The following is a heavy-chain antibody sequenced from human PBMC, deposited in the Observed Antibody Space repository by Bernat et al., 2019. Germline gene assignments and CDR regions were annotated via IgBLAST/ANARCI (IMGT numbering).Heavy chain of an antibody. J-gene: IGHJ4*02. V-gene: IGHV3-11*01. CDR1: GFTFSDYY. Sequence: QVQLVESGGGLVKPGGSLRLSCAASGFTFSDYYMGWVRQAPGKGLEWVSYISNNGSNIYYADSVRGRFTISRDNAKNSLYLQMNSLRAEVTAVYYCARSRPEYYFDYWGQGTLVTVS. CDR3: ARSRPEYYFDY. CDR2: ISNNGSNI.